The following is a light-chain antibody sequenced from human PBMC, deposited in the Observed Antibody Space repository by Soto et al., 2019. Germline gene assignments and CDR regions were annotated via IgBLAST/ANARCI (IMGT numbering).Light chain of an antibody. J-gene: IGKJ1*01. CDR1: QSVTSNY. CDR3: QQFGSTRWT. Sequence: EIVLTQSPGTLSLSPGERATLSCRASQSVTSNYLVWYQQKPGQAPRLLIHSTSSRATGIPDRFSGSGSGTDFTLTISRLEPEDFAVYYCQQFGSTRWTFGQGTKVEIE. CDR2: STS. V-gene: IGKV3-20*01.